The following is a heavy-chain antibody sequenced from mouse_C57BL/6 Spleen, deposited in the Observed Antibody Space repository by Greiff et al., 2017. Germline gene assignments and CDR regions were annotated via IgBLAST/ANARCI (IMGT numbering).Heavy chain of an antibody. D-gene: IGHD1-1*01. V-gene: IGHV3-6*01. J-gene: IGHJ4*01. CDR1: GYSITSGYY. Sequence: VQLKESGPGLVKPSQSLSLTCSVTGYSITSGYYWNWIRQFPGNKLEWMGYISYDGSNNYNPSLKNRISITRDTSKNQFFLKLNSVTTEDTATYYCARETVAQYYYAMDYWGQGTSVTVSS. CDR2: ISYDGSN. CDR3: ARETVAQYYYAMDY.